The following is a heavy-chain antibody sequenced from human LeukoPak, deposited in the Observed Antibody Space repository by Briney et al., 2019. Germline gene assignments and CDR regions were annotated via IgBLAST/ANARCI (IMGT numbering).Heavy chain of an antibody. D-gene: IGHD2-2*01. CDR2: IYYSGST. CDR3: AGVKPDILVPDY. Sequence: SETLSLTCTVSGGSISSYYWSWIRQPPEKGLEWIGYIYYSGSTNYNPSLKSRVTISVDTSKNQFSLKLSSVTAADTAVYYCAGVKPDILVPDYWGQGTLVTVSS. J-gene: IGHJ4*02. CDR1: GGSISSYY. V-gene: IGHV4-59*01.